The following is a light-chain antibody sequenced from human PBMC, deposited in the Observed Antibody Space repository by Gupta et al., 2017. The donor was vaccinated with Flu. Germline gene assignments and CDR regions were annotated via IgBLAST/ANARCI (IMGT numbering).Light chain of an antibody. CDR3: QQRSNWLPYS. J-gene: IGKJ2*03. CDR2: DAS. Sequence: EIALTQSPATRSLSTGVRATLSCRASQSVSSYLAWYQQKPGQAPRLLIYDASNRATGIPARFSGSGSGTDFTLTISSLEPEDFAVYYCQQRSNWLPYSFGQGTKLEIK. CDR1: QSVSSY. V-gene: IGKV3-11*01.